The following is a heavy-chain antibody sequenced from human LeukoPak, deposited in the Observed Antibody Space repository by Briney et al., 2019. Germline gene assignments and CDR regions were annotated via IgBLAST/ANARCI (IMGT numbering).Heavy chain of an antibody. J-gene: IGHJ4*02. CDR3: ASPYSGYEGRFDY. CDR1: GYSFTSYW. D-gene: IGHD5-12*01. V-gene: IGHV5-10-1*01. Sequence: GESLKISCKGSGYSFTSYWISWVRQMPGKGLEWMGRIDPSDSYTNYSPSFQGHVTISADKSISTAYLQWSSLKASDTAMYYCASPYSGYEGRFDYWGQGTLVTVSS. CDR2: IDPSDSYT.